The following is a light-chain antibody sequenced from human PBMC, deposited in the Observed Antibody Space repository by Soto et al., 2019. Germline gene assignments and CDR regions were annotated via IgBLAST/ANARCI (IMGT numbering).Light chain of an antibody. CDR2: DAS. CDR1: QDISNY. Sequence: DIQMTQSPSSLSASVGDRVTITCQASQDISNYLNWYQQKPGKAPKLLIYDASNLETGVPSRFSGSGSGTDFTFIISSVQFGDIATYYCQPYDDLPRTFGGGTKVESK. CDR3: QPYDDLPRT. V-gene: IGKV1-33*01. J-gene: IGKJ4*01.